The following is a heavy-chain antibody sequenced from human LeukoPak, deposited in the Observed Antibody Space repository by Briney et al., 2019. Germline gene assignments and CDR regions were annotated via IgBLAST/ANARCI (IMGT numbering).Heavy chain of an antibody. Sequence: GRSLRLSCAASGFPFSNHGMHWVRQAQGKGLEWVAVISYDGRNKYYADSVKGRFTISRDNSQNTLSLQMNSLRAEDTAVYYCVKDGDDSGWNYFDYWRQGTLVTVSS. D-gene: IGHD6-19*01. V-gene: IGHV3-30*18. J-gene: IGHJ4*02. CDR1: GFPFSNHG. CDR2: ISYDGRNK. CDR3: VKDGDDSGWNYFDY.